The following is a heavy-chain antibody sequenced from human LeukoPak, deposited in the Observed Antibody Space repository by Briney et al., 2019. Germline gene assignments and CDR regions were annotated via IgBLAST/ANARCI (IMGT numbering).Heavy chain of an antibody. CDR2: IYPSGST. V-gene: IGHV4-4*07. CDR1: GGSISSYY. D-gene: IGHD6-6*01. CDR3: ARGASYTSSSLVLYS. Sequence: PSETLSLTCTVSGGSISSYYWSWIRQPAGKGLEWIGHIYPSGSTKCNPSLKSRVTMSVDTSKNQFSPKLSSVTAADTAVYYCARGASYTSSSLVLYSWGQGTLVTVSS. J-gene: IGHJ4*02.